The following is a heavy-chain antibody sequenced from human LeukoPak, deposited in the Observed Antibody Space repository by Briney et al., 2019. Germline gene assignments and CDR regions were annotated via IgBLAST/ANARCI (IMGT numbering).Heavy chain of an antibody. CDR1: GFTFSSYW. V-gene: IGHV3-7*03. Sequence: PGGSLRLSCAASGFTFSSYWMSWVRQAPGKGLEWVANIKQDGSEKYYVDSVKGRFTISRDNAKNSLYLQMNSLRAEDTAVYYCAKDLDYGDYYALQYYYYYGMDVWGQGTTVTVSS. CDR2: IKQDGSEK. CDR3: AKDLDYGDYYALQYYYYYGMDV. D-gene: IGHD4-17*01. J-gene: IGHJ6*02.